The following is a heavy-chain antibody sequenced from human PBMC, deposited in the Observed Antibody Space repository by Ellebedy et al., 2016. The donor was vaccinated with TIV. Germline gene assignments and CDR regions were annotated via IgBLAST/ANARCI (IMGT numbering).Heavy chain of an antibody. V-gene: IGHV5-51*01. D-gene: IGHD5-18*01. CDR3: ASNYGYGVPVDF. CDR1: GYNFTNYW. CDR2: IYPGDSNT. J-gene: IGHJ4*02. Sequence: GESLKISCQGSGYNFTNYWIAWVRQMPGKGLEWMGIIYPGDSNTMYSPSFQGQVTISADKSVSTAYLQWTSLKASDTALYFCASNYGYGVPVDFWGQGTLVIVSS.